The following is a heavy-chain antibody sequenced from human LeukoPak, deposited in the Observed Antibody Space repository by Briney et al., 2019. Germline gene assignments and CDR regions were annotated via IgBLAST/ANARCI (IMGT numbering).Heavy chain of an antibody. D-gene: IGHD4-17*01. Sequence: QTGGSLRLSCAASGFTFSSYGMHRVRQAPGKGLEWVAVISYDGTKKYYADSVKGRFTISRDNSKNTLYLQMNSLRAEDTAVYYCAKDLRGFLYGDYDYYYYGMDVWGQGTTVTVSS. J-gene: IGHJ6*02. V-gene: IGHV3-30*18. CDR3: AKDLRGFLYGDYDYYYYGMDV. CDR1: GFTFSSYG. CDR2: ISYDGTKK.